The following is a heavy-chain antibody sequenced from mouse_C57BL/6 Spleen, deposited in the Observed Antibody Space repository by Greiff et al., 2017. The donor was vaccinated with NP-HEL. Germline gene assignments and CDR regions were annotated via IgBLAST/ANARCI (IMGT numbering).Heavy chain of an antibody. V-gene: IGHV1-4*01. J-gene: IGHJ1*03. Sequence: VQLVESGAELARPGASVKMSCKASGYTFTSYTMHWVKQRPGQGLEWIGYINPSSGYTKYNQKFKDKATLTADKSSSTAYMQLSSLTSEDSAVYYCAQDTVVADWYFDVWGTGTTVTVSS. CDR1: GYTFTSYT. D-gene: IGHD1-1*01. CDR3: AQDTVVADWYFDV. CDR2: INPSSGYT.